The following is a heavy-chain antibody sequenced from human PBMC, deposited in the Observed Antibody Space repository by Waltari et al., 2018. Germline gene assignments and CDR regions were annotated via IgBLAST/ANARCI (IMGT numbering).Heavy chain of an antibody. D-gene: IGHD7-27*01. CDR1: GGSISSSSYY. CDR2: IYYSGRT. Sequence: QLQLQESGPGLVKPSETLSLTCTVSGGSISSSSYYWGWIRQPPGKGLEWIGSIYYSGRTYYNPSLKSRVTISVDTSKNQFSLNLSSVTAAGTAVYYCARVGISLGDVDYWGQGTLVTVSS. CDR3: ARVGISLGDVDY. V-gene: IGHV4-39*07. J-gene: IGHJ4*02.